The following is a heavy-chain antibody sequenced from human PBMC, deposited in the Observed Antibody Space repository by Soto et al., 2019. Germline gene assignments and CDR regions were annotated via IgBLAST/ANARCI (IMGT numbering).Heavy chain of an antibody. CDR2: IYYFGST. D-gene: IGHD3-9*01. CDR3: ARHSPDFDWLSQFDY. CDR1: GGSISSYY. Sequence: LSLTCTVSGGSISSYYWSWIRQPPGKGLEWIGYIYYFGSTNYNPSLKSRVTISVDTSKYQFSLRLSSVTAADTAVYYCARHSPDFDWLSQFDYWGQGTLVTVSS. J-gene: IGHJ4*02. V-gene: IGHV4-59*08.